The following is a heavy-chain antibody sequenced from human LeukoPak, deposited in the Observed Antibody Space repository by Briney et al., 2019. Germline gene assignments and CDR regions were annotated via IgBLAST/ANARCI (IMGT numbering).Heavy chain of an antibody. V-gene: IGHV3-7*01. J-gene: IGHJ3*02. Sequence: GGSLRLSCAASGFTFSRYWMSWVHQAPGKGLEWVANIRQDGSEKHYLDSVKGRITISRDNAKNSLYLQMNSLRAEDTAVYYCARWGSELPDDAFDIWGQGTMVTVSS. CDR3: ARWGSELPDDAFDI. CDR2: IRQDGSEK. D-gene: IGHD6-25*01. CDR1: GFTFSRYW.